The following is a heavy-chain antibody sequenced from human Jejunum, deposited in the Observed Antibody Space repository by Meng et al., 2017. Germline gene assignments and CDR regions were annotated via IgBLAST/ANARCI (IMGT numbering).Heavy chain of an antibody. V-gene: IGHV4-34*02. D-gene: IGHD1-26*01. CDR2: FTRGGTT. Sequence: VQLPQGCAGLLKPSYTLSLPCAGYGGAISGYFRSWIRQAPGEGLEWVGEFTRGGTTNYNPSLKSRVTISADTSKNQFSPTLSSVSAADTAVYYCARHEVDFDNWGQGTLVTVSS. CDR3: ARHEVDFDN. CDR1: GGAISGYF. J-gene: IGHJ4*02.